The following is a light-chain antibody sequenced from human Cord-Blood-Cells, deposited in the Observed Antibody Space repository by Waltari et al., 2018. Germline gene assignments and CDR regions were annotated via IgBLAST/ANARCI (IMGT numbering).Light chain of an antibody. Sequence: DIQMNQSPSSLSASVGDRVTITCRASQSISSYLNWYQQKPGKAPKLLIYAASSLQSGVPSRFSGSGSGTDFTLTISSLQPEDFATYYCQQSYSTPVTFGGGTKVEIK. CDR2: AAS. CDR1: QSISSY. J-gene: IGKJ4*01. CDR3: QQSYSTPVT. V-gene: IGKV1-39*01.